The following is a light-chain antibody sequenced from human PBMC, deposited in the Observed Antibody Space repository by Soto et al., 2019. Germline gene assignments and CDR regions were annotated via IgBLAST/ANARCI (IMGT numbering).Light chain of an antibody. CDR2: DVS. V-gene: IGLV2-14*01. CDR1: SSDVGAYNY. J-gene: IGLJ1*01. Sequence: QSALTQPASVSGSPGQSITVSCTGTSSDVGAYNYVSWYQQHPGKAPKLMIYDVSNRPSGVSNRFSGSKSGNTASLTISGLQAEDEADYYCSSFTSSGTYVFGAGTKVTV. CDR3: SSFTSSGTYV.